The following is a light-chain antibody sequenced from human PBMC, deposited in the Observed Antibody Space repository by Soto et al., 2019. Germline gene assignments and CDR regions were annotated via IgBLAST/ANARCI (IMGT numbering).Light chain of an antibody. Sequence: QAVVTQPPSVSGTPGQRVTISCSGSSSNIGSNTVNWYQQLPGTAPKLIIHSTNQRPSGIPDRFSGSKSGTSASLAISGLQSEDEADYYCAAWDDSLNGWVFGGGTKLTVL. J-gene: IGLJ3*02. V-gene: IGLV1-44*01. CDR2: STN. CDR1: SSNIGSNT. CDR3: AAWDDSLNGWV.